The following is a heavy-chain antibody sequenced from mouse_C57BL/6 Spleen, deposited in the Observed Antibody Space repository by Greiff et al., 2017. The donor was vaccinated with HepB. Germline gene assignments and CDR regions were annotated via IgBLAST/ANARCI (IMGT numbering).Heavy chain of an antibody. V-gene: IGHV1-54*01. CDR2: INPGSGGT. CDR1: GYAFTNYL. Sequence: VQLQQSGAELVRPGTSVKVSCKASGYAFTNYLIEWVKQRPGQGLEWIGVINPGSGGTNYNEKFKGKATLTADKSSSTAYMQLSSLTSEDSAVYFWASGSLFDYWGQGTTLTVSS. J-gene: IGHJ2*01. D-gene: IGHD1-1*02. CDR3: ASGSLFDY.